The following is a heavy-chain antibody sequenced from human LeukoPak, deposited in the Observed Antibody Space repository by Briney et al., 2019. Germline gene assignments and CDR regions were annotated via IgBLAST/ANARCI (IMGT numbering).Heavy chain of an antibody. Sequence: PGGSLRLSCAASGFTFSSYEMNWVRQAPGKGLEWVSYISSSGTTIYYADSVKGRFTISRDNAKNSLYLQMNSLRAEDTALYYCASDSWGYSYAGSNWGQGTLVTVSS. D-gene: IGHD5-18*01. V-gene: IGHV3-48*03. CDR1: GFTFSSYE. J-gene: IGHJ4*02. CDR2: ISSSGTTI. CDR3: ASDSWGYSYAGSN.